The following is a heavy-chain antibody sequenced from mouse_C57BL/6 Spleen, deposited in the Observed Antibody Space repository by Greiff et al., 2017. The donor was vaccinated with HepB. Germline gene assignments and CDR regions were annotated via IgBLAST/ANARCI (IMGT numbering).Heavy chain of an antibody. V-gene: IGHV5-4*01. D-gene: IGHD1-1*02. CDR2: ISDGGSYT. J-gene: IGHJ2*01. CDR1: GFTFSSYA. Sequence: EVKVVESGGGLVKPGGSLKLSCAASGFTFSSYAMSWVRQTPEKRLEWVATISDGGSYTYYPDNVKGRFTISRDNAKNNLYLQMSHLKSEDTAMYYCARERTMVPYYFDYWGQGTTLTVSS. CDR3: ARERTMVPYYFDY.